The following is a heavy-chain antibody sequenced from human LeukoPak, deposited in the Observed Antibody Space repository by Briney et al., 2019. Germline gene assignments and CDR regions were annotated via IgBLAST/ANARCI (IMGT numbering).Heavy chain of an antibody. D-gene: IGHD6-19*01. CDR1: GGSFSGYY. CDR2: INHSGST. CDR3: ARGGSVAGMFYYYYGMDV. V-gene: IGHV4-34*01. J-gene: IGHJ6*02. Sequence: SETPSLTCAVYGGSFSGYYWSWIRQPPGKGLEWIGEINHSGSTNYNPSLKSRVTISVDTSKNQFSLKLSSVTAADTAVYYCARGGSVAGMFYYYYGMDVWGQGTTVTVSS.